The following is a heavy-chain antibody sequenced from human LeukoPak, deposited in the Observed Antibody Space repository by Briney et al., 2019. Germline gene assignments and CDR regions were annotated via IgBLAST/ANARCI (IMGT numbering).Heavy chain of an antibody. J-gene: IGHJ6*03. CDR3: ARLVSSSWYGSYYYYYMDV. V-gene: IGHV1-8*01. CDR1: GYIFTSHD. CDR2: MNPNSGNT. D-gene: IGHD6-13*01. Sequence: ASVKVSCKASGYIFTSHDINWVRQATGQGLEWMGWMNPNSGNTGYAQKVQGRVTMTRNTSISTAYMELSSLRSDDTAVYYCARLVSSSWYGSYYYYYMDVWGKGTTVTIS.